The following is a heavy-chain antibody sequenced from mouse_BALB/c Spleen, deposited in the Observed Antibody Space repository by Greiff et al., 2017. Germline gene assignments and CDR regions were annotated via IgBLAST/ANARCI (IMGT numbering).Heavy chain of an antibody. V-gene: IGHV5-17*02. D-gene: IGHD2-14*01. CDR2: ISSGSSTI. Sequence: EVQLVESGGGLVQPGGSRKLSCAASGFTFSSFGMHWVRQAPEKGLEWVAYISSGSSTIYYADTVKGRFTISRDNPKNTLFLQMTSLRSEDTAMYYCAREEGYHWYFDVWGAGTTVTVSS. CDR1: GFTFSSFG. CDR3: AREEGYHWYFDV. J-gene: IGHJ1*01.